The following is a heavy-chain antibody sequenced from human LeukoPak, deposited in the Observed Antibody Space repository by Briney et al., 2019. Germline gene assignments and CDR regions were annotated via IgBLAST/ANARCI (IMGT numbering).Heavy chain of an antibody. CDR2: ISNSGHNV. V-gene: IGHV3-48*03. D-gene: IGHD5-18*01. J-gene: IGHJ4*02. CDR1: GFTFSSYE. CDR3: ARDQGKYSHGQLDY. Sequence: GGSLRLSCAASGFTFSSYEMTWVRQAPGKGLEYISYISNSGHNVSYADSVKGRFTISRDNAKSSLYLQVDSLRAEDTAVYYCARDQGKYSHGQLDYWGQGILVTVSA.